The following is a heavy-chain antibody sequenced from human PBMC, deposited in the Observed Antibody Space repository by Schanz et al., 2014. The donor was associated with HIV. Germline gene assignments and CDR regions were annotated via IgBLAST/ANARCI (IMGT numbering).Heavy chain of an antibody. CDR1: GFTFSSYG. Sequence: VQLVESGGGVVQPGRSLRLSCAASGFTFSSYGMHWVRQAPGKGLEWVAVISNDGSNEYYADSVKGRFTLSRDNSENTVYLQMNSLRAEDTAVYYCAKEWYYGSGSMDYGLDVWGQGTTVTVSS. CDR3: AKEWYYGSGSMDYGLDV. J-gene: IGHJ6*02. V-gene: IGHV3-30*18. CDR2: ISNDGSNE. D-gene: IGHD3-10*01.